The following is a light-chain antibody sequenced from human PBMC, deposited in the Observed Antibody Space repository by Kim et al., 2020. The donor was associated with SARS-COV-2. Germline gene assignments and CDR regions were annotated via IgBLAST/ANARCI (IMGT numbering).Light chain of an antibody. V-gene: IGLV3-1*01. CDR3: QTWDSSGV. CDR1: KLGDKY. CDR2: RDS. Sequence: SYELTQPPSVSVSPGQTASITCSGDKLGDKYTCWYQQKPGQSPVLVIYRDSRRPSGIPERFSGSNSGNTATLTISGTQAMDEADYYCQTWDSSGVFGGGTRLTV. J-gene: IGLJ2*01.